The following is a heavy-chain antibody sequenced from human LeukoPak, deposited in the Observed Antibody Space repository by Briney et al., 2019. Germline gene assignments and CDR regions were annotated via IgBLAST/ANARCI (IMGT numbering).Heavy chain of an antibody. Sequence: PSETLSLTCAVYGGSFSGYYWSWIRQPPGKGLEWIGEINHSGSTNYNPSLKSRVTISVDTSKNQFSLKLSSVTAADTAVYYCARVHIVVVPAAGYGMDVWGQGTTVTVSS. J-gene: IGHJ6*02. CDR3: ARVHIVVVPAAGYGMDV. D-gene: IGHD2-2*01. CDR2: INHSGST. V-gene: IGHV4-34*01. CDR1: GGSFSGYY.